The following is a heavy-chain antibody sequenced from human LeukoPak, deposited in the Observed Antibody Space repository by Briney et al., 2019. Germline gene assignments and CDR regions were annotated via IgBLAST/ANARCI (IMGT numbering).Heavy chain of an antibody. CDR2: TNHSGST. V-gene: IGHV4-34*01. J-gene: IGHJ6*02. CDR1: GGSFSGYY. D-gene: IGHD3-3*01. CDR3: ARGFGVVINYYGMDV. Sequence: SETLSLTCAVSGGSFSGYYWSWIRQPPGKGLEWIGETNHSGSTNYNPSLKSRVTISVDTSKNQFSLKLSSVTAADTAVYYCARGFGVVINYYGMDVWGQGTTVTVSS.